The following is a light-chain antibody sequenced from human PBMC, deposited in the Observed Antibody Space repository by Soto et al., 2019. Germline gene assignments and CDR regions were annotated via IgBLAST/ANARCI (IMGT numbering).Light chain of an antibody. CDR3: QQYHNYPRT. CDR1: ESISGW. V-gene: IGKV1-5*01. J-gene: IGKJ1*01. CDR2: DAS. Sequence: EIAMTHSRATTCASIGGRVTITCRASESISGWLAWYQQQPGKAPNLLSDDASNLESGVPSRCSGRGSGTECTLASSSLQPDDFATYYCQQYHNYPRTVGQGTKVDIK.